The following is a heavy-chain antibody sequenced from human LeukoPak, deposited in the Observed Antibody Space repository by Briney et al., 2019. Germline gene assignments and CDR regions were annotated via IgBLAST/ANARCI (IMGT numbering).Heavy chain of an antibody. CDR2: INANSGDT. CDR3: ARHKAYTFGFDF. V-gene: IGHV1-2*02. D-gene: IGHD3-16*01. Sequence: ASVKASCKTSGYTFSDYYIQWVRQAPGQGLEWMGWINANSGDTNYAQNFQGRVTMTRDTSITTAYMEVSGLKSDDTAVYYCARHKAYTFGFDFWGQGTLVTVSS. J-gene: IGHJ4*02. CDR1: GYTFSDYY.